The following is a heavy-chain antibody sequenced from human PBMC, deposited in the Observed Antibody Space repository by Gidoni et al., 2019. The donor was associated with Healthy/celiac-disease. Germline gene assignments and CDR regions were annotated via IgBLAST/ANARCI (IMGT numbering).Heavy chain of an antibody. CDR1: GFTFSSYA. D-gene: IGHD5-12*01. CDR3: ANIGGPWLRLRGY. Sequence: EVQLLESGGGLVQPGGSLRLSCAASGFTFSSYAMSWVRQAPGKGLEWVSAISGSGGSTYYADSVKGRFTISRDNSKNTLYLQMNSLRAEDTAVYYCANIGGPWLRLRGYWGQGTLVTVSS. CDR2: ISGSGGST. J-gene: IGHJ4*02. V-gene: IGHV3-23*01.